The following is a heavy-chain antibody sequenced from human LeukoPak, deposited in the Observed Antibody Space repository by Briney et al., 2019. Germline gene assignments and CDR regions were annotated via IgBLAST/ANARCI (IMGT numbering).Heavy chain of an antibody. V-gene: IGHV3-48*03. Sequence: GGSLRLSCAASGFTFSSYEMNWVRQAPGKGLQWVSYISSGSSSRNYADSVKGRFIVSRDNAKNSLYLQMNSLRAEDTAVYYCARERYYYDSRRYSHYYGMDVWGQGTTVTVSS. J-gene: IGHJ6*02. CDR3: ARERYYYDSRRYSHYYGMDV. CDR2: ISSGSSSR. D-gene: IGHD3-22*01. CDR1: GFTFSSYE.